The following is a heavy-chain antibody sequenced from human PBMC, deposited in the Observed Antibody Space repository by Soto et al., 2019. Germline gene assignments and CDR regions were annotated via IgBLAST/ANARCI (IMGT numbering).Heavy chain of an antibody. J-gene: IGHJ6*02. Sequence: QVRLVQSGGGVVQPGWSLRLSCAASGFTFTNYGMQWVRQAPGMGRDWVALISYDGDNTHYADSGKGRFTISRDNSKNTLYLQMNSLRPDDTAVYYCAKDIALVRGVIIDMDVWGQGTTVTVSS. D-gene: IGHD3-10*01. CDR1: GFTFTNYG. V-gene: IGHV3-30*18. CDR3: AKDIALVRGVIIDMDV. CDR2: ISYDGDNT.